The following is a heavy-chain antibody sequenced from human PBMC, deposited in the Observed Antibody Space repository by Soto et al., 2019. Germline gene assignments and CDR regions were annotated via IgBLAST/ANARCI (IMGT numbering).Heavy chain of an antibody. CDR2: IYSGGST. Sequence: SGGSLRLSCAASGFTVSSNYMSWVRQAPGKGLEWVSVIYSGGSTNYADSVKGRLTISRDDSKNTLFLQMNSLRAEDTAVYYCATAKLLLPWLFDYWGQGTLVTVSS. CDR1: GFTVSSNY. D-gene: IGHD2-15*01. J-gene: IGHJ4*02. V-gene: IGHV3-66*01. CDR3: ATAKLLLPWLFDY.